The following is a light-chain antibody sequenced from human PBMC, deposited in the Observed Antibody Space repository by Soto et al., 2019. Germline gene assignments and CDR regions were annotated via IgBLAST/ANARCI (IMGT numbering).Light chain of an antibody. CDR2: DVS. J-gene: IGKJ1*01. Sequence: EIVLTQSPATLSLSPGERATLSCRASESVASYLAWYQQKPGQAPRLLIYDVSNRATGVPARFSGSGYETDFTLTIRSLELEDFAVYYCQHRSNWPKTFGLGTKVEIK. V-gene: IGKV3-11*01. CDR1: ESVASY. CDR3: QHRSNWPKT.